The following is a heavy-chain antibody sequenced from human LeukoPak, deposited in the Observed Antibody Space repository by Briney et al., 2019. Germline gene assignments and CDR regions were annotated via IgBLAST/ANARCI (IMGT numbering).Heavy chain of an antibody. CDR2: ISGSGDGT. V-gene: IGHV3-23*01. CDR3: AKGLWFGELFSYFDY. J-gene: IGHJ4*02. Sequence: PGGSLRLPCVASGFTFSSYAMSWVRLAPGKGLEWVSAISGSGDGTFYADFVKGRFTISRDNANSTLYLQMNSLRAEDTAVYYCAKGLWFGELFSYFDYWGQGTLVTVSS. D-gene: IGHD3-10*01. CDR1: GFTFSSYA.